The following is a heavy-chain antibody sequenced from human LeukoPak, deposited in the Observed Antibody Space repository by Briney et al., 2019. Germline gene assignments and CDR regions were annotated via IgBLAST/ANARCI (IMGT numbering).Heavy chain of an antibody. CDR3: ASDGGYYYDSSGYSFDY. J-gene: IGHJ4*02. CDR1: GFTFSSYS. Sequence: PGGSLRLSCAASGFTFSSYSMNWVRQAPGKGLEWVSYISSSGSTIYYADSVKGRFTISRDNAKNSLYLQMNSLRAEDTAVYYCASDGGYYYDSSGYSFDYWGQGTLVTVSS. D-gene: IGHD3-22*01. CDR2: ISSSGSTI. V-gene: IGHV3-48*04.